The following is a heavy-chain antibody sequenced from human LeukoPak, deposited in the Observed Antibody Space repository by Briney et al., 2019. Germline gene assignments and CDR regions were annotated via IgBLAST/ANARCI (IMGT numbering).Heavy chain of an antibody. CDR1: GFTFSSYA. J-gene: IGHJ3*02. V-gene: IGHV3-23*01. CDR3: AKEEYSSVRGAFDI. D-gene: IGHD6-19*01. Sequence: GGSLRLSCAASGFTFSSYAISWVRQAPGKGLEWVSTISGPGGATFYADSVKGRFTISRDNSKNTLYLQMNSLRVEDTAVYYCAKEEYSSVRGAFDIWGQGTMVTVSS. CDR2: ISGPGGAT.